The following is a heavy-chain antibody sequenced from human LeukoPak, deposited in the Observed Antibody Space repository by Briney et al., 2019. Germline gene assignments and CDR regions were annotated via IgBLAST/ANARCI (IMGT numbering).Heavy chain of an antibody. Sequence: GASVKVSCKTSGYTFTDYYIHWVRQAPGQGLEWMGWINPDSGYTNYAQKFQGRVTMTRDTSINTAYMELSRLTSDDTAVYYCARVPLTWGAFDIWGQGTMVTVSS. CDR2: INPDSGYT. CDR3: ARVPLTWGAFDI. D-gene: IGHD7-27*01. J-gene: IGHJ3*02. V-gene: IGHV1-2*02. CDR1: GYTFTDYY.